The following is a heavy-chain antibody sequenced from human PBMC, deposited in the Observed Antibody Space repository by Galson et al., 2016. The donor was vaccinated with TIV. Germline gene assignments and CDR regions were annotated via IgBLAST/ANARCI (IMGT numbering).Heavy chain of an antibody. V-gene: IGHV3-15*01. CDR1: GFTFHNAW. CDR2: IKSHIDGGTT. D-gene: IGHD2-15*01. Sequence: SLRPSCAASGFTFHNAWMSWVRQAPGKGLEWVARIKSHIDGGTTDYAAPVKGRFTISRHDSKNTLFLQMNRLKTEDTAVYYCTTELGYCSGGYCYYFDYWGQGTLVTVSS. CDR3: TTELGYCSGGYCYYFDY. J-gene: IGHJ4*02.